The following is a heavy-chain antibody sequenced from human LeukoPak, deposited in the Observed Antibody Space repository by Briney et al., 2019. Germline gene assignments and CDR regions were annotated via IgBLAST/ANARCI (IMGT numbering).Heavy chain of an antibody. D-gene: IGHD3-9*01. CDR3: ARGRQLRYFDWLLSPED. Sequence: ASVKVSCKASGGTFSSHAISWVRQAPGQGLEWMGGIIPIFGTANYAQKFQGRVTITADKSTSTAYMELSSLRSEDTAVYYCARGRQLRYFDWLLSPEDWGQGTLVTVSS. J-gene: IGHJ4*02. CDR2: IIPIFGTA. V-gene: IGHV1-69*06. CDR1: GGTFSSHA.